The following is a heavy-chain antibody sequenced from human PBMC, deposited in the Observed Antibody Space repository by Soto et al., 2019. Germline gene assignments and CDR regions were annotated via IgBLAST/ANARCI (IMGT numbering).Heavy chain of an antibody. Sequence: GESLKISCEGSGYRFASYWITWARQVPGKGLEWMGRIDPLDSQTNYSASFQGHVTFSADKSINTAFLQWSSLRASDSATYFCTRHAVITSGGVIVSHWFDPWGPGTPVTVSS. J-gene: IGHJ5*02. CDR2: IDPLDSQT. CDR1: GYRFASYW. CDR3: TRHAVITSGGVIVSHWFDP. V-gene: IGHV5-10-1*01. D-gene: IGHD3-16*01.